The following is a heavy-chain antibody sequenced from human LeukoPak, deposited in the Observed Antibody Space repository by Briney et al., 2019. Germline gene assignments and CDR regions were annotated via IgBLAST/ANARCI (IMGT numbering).Heavy chain of an antibody. D-gene: IGHD2-2*01. V-gene: IGHV1-18*01. CDR1: GYTFTSYG. CDR3: ARGYCSSTSCRSYYYYYMDV. CDR2: ISAYNGNT. J-gene: IGHJ6*03. Sequence: ASVKVSCKASGYTFTSYGISWVRQAPGQGLEWMGWISAYNGNTNYAQKLQGRVTMTTDISTSTAYMELRSLRSDDTAVYYCARGYCSSTSCRSYYYYYMDVWGKGTTVTVSS.